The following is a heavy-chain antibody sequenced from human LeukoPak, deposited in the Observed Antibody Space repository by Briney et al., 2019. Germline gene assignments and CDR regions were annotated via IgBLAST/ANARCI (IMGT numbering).Heavy chain of an antibody. CDR2: ISAYNGNT. J-gene: IGHJ4*02. Sequence: ASVKVSCTASGYTFTSYGISWVRQAPGQGLEWMGWISAYNGNTNYAQKLQGRVTMTTDTSTSTAYMELRSLRSDDTAVYYCARDGFQSGYDRPGFDYWGQGTLVTVSS. CDR3: ARDGFQSGYDRPGFDY. D-gene: IGHD5-12*01. V-gene: IGHV1-18*01. CDR1: GYTFTSYG.